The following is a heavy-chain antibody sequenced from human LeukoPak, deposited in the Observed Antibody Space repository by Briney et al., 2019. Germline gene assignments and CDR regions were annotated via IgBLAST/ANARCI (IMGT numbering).Heavy chain of an antibody. V-gene: IGHV4-59*08. CDR1: GVSISSNY. J-gene: IGHJ4*02. D-gene: IGHD6-19*01. CDR2: IYYSGST. CDR3: ARGPVAGNFDY. Sequence: RTSETLSLTCSVSGVSISSNYWSWIRQPPGKGLEWLGFIYYSGSTNYNPSLKSRVTISVDTSKNQFSLKLTSVTAADTAVYYCARGPVAGNFDYWGQGTLVTVSS.